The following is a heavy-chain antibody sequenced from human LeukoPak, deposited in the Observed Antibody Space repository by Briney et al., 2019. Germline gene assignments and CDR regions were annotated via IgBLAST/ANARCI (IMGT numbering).Heavy chain of an antibody. D-gene: IGHD2-15*01. CDR1: GFSFSNYA. CDR2: ISGGGHST. J-gene: IGHJ4*02. V-gene: IGHV3-23*01. Sequence: GGSLRLSCAASGFSFSNYAMTWVRQAPGRGLEWVSTISGGGHSTYYADSVKGRFTISRDTSKNTLYLQMNSLRADDTALYHCAKYCSGVNCYHGIDYWGQGTLVTVSS. CDR3: AKYCSGVNCYHGIDY.